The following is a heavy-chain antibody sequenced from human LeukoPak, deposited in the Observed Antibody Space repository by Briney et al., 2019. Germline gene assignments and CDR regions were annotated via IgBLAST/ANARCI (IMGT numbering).Heavy chain of an antibody. Sequence: PSETLSLTCTVSGGSISSYYWSWIRQPPGKGLEWIGYIYYSGSTNYNPSLKSRVTISVDTSENQFSLKLSSVTAADTAVYYCARVRGGGYDSIFGVVRPYYFDYWGQGTLVTVSS. CDR3: ARVRGGGYDSIFGVVRPYYFDY. CDR1: GGSISSYY. J-gene: IGHJ4*02. V-gene: IGHV4-59*01. CDR2: IYYSGST. D-gene: IGHD3-3*01.